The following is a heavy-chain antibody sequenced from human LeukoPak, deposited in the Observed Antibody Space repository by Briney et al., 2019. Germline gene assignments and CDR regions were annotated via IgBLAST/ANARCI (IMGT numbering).Heavy chain of an antibody. CDR1: GGSISSGGYY. D-gene: IGHD2-2*01. J-gene: IGHJ4*02. V-gene: IGHV4-30-2*01. CDR3: AHQGLWVDY. CDR2: IYHSGST. Sequence: PSETLSLTCTVSGGSISSGGYYWSWIRQPPGKGLEWIGYIYHSGSTYYNPSLKSRVTISVDTSKNQFSLKLTSVTAADTAVYFCAHQGLWVDYWGQGTLVTVSS.